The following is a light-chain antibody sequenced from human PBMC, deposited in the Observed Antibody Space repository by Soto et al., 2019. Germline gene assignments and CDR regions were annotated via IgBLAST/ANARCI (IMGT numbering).Light chain of an antibody. J-gene: IGKJ1*01. CDR2: GAS. CDR3: QQYHHWPT. V-gene: IGKV3-15*01. Sequence: EIAVKQSQGNMSGSAGAGDLLCCRASQSVTTNLAWYQRTPGQAPRLLMYGASIRATGIPARFSGSGSGTDFTLTISSLESEDFAIYYWQQYHHWPTFGQGTKVDIK. CDR1: QSVTTN.